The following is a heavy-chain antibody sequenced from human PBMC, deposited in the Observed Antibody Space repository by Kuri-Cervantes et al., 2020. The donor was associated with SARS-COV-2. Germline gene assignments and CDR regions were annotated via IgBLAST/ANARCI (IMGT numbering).Heavy chain of an antibody. D-gene: IGHD1-26*01. Sequence: GSLRLSCAVFGASLNTYSWSWIRQLPGKGLEWIGEINHSGGTKYKASLKGRVSISVDASKNQISLKLTSVTPADTAIYYCARGTWATNRFYPWGQGTRVTVSS. CDR3: ARGTWATNRFYP. CDR1: GASLNTYS. J-gene: IGHJ5*02. V-gene: IGHV4-34*01. CDR2: INHSGGT.